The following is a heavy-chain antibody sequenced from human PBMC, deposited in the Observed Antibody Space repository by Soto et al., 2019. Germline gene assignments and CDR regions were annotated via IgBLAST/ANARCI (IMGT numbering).Heavy chain of an antibody. J-gene: IGHJ4*02. CDR3: ARRHYGDYTDY. V-gene: IGHV4-39*01. CDR1: GGSISSSSYY. CDR2: IYYSGST. Sequence: SETLSLTCTVSGGSISSSSYYWGWIRQPPGKGLEWIGSIYYSGSTYYNPSLKSRVTISVDTSKNQFSLKLSSVTAADTAVYYCARRHYGDYTDYWGQGTLVTVSS. D-gene: IGHD4-17*01.